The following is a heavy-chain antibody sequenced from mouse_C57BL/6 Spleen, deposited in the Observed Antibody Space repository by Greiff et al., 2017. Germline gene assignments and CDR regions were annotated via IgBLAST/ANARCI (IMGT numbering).Heavy chain of an antibody. V-gene: IGHV1-42*01. J-gene: IGHJ2*01. D-gene: IGHD1-1*02. CDR3: ARRVAKEYYFDY. CDR1: GYSFTGYY. CDR2: INPSTGGT. Sequence: EVMLVESGPELVKPGASVKISCKASGYSFTGYYMNWVKQSPEKSLEWIGEINPSTGGTTYNQKFKAKATLTVDKSSSTAYMQLKSLTSEDSAVYYCARRVAKEYYFDYWGQGTTLTVSS.